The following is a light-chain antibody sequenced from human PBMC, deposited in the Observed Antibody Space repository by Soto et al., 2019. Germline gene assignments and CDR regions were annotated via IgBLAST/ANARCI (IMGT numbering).Light chain of an antibody. Sequence: DIQMTQSPSTLSGSVGDRVTITCRASQTISSWLAWYQQKPGKAPKLLIYKASTLKSGVPSRFSGSGSGTEFTHTISSLQTDDFATYYCQHYNSYSEAFGQGTKVDIK. J-gene: IGKJ1*01. V-gene: IGKV1-5*03. CDR3: QHYNSYSEA. CDR1: QTISSW. CDR2: KAS.